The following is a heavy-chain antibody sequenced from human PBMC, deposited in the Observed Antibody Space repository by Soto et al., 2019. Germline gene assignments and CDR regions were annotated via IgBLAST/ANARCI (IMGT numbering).Heavy chain of an antibody. CDR3: VEPGAYWTR. J-gene: IGHJ4*02. Sequence: GVLRLSCAASGFTFSGYAMSLVLQAPGKGLEWVSSISASGDSTYYADFVKGRFTISRDNSKNTLFLQLNILGLDDTAVYFCVEPGAYWTRWGQGTLVTVSS. CDR2: ISASGDST. CDR1: GFTFSGYA. D-gene: IGHD1-1*01. V-gene: IGHV3-23*01.